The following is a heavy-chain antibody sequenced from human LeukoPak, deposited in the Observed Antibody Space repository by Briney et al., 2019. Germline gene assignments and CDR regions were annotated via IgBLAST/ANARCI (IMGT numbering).Heavy chain of an antibody. CDR2: IYTSGST. Sequence: GRIYTSGSTNYNPSLKSRVTISVDTSKNQFSLKLSSVTAADTAVYYCARVSREADAFDIWGQGTMVTVSS. D-gene: IGHD1-26*01. CDR3: ARVSREADAFDI. V-gene: IGHV4-61*02. J-gene: IGHJ3*02.